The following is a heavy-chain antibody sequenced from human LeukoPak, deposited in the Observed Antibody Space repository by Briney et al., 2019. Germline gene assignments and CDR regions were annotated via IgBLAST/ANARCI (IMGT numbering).Heavy chain of an antibody. V-gene: IGHV4-34*01. CDR1: GGSFSGYY. CDR3: ARSPPFRGLGYYFDY. D-gene: IGHD3-10*01. J-gene: IGHJ4*02. CDR2: INHSGST. Sequence: KPSETLSLTCAVYGGSFSGYYWSWIRQPPGKGLEWIGEINHSGSTNYNPSLKSRVTISVDTSKNQFSLKLSSVTAADTAVYYRARSPPFRGLGYYFDYWGQGTLVTVSS.